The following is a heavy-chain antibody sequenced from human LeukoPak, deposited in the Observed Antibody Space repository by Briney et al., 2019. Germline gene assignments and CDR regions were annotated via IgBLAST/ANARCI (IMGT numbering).Heavy chain of an antibody. CDR2: INHSGST. CDR3: ARDTRGITIFGVVSRWDY. J-gene: IGHJ4*02. V-gene: IGHV4-34*04. Sequence: PSETLSLTCAVYGGSFSCYYWSWIRQPPGKGLEWIGEINHSGSTNNNPSLKSRDTISVDTSKNQFSLKLSSVTAADTAVYYCARDTRGITIFGVVSRWDYWGQGTLVTVSS. D-gene: IGHD3-3*01. CDR1: GGSFSCYY.